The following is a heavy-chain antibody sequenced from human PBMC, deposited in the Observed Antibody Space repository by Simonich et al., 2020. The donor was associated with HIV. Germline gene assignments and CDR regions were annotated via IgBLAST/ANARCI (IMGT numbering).Heavy chain of an antibody. Sequence: QVRLQQWGAGLLKPSETLSLTCAVYGGSFSGYYWSWIRQSPGKGLEWIGEINHFGSTNYNPSRKGRVTISVDTSKNQFSLKLSSVTAADTAVFYCARGDCSRTSCMGGDTFDIWGQGTVVTVS. CDR1: GGSFSGYY. CDR2: INHFGST. V-gene: IGHV4-34*01. D-gene: IGHD2-2*01. J-gene: IGHJ3*02. CDR3: ARGDCSRTSCMGGDTFDI.